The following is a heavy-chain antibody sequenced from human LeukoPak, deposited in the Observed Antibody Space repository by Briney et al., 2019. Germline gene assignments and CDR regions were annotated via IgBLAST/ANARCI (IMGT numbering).Heavy chain of an antibody. CDR3: AREGYSSGWFRL. D-gene: IGHD6-19*01. CDR1: GFTFSSYA. V-gene: IGHV3-23*01. J-gene: IGHJ4*02. CDR2: ISGSGGAT. Sequence: GGSLRLSCAASGFTFSSYAMSWVRQAPGKGLEWVSAISGSGGATYYVDSVKGRFTISRDDSKNMVYLQMNSLRTEDTAVYFCAREGYSSGWFRLWGQGTLVTVSS.